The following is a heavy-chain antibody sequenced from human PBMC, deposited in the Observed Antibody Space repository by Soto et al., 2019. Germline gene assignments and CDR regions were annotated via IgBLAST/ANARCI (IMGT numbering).Heavy chain of an antibody. CDR2: ISSSSSYI. CDR3: AREGGSIVVVVSPLDY. J-gene: IGHJ4*02. Sequence: EVQLVESGGGLVKPGGSLRLSCAASGFTFSSYSMNWVRQAPGKGLEWVSSISSSSSYIYYADSVKGRFTISRDNAKNSLYLQMNSLRAEDTAVYYCAREGGSIVVVVSPLDYWGQGTLVTVSS. D-gene: IGHD2-15*01. V-gene: IGHV3-21*01. CDR1: GFTFSSYS.